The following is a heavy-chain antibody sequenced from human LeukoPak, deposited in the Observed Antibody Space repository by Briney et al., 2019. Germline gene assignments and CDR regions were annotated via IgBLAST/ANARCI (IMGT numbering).Heavy chain of an antibody. D-gene: IGHD3-22*01. Sequence: SETLSLTCTVSGGSISSYYWSWIRQPAGKGLEWIGRIYTSGSTNYNPSLKSRVTMSVDTSKNQFSLKLSSVTAAGTAVYYCASEWLGYDSSGYYFWGQGTLVTVSS. V-gene: IGHV4-4*07. J-gene: IGHJ4*02. CDR2: IYTSGST. CDR1: GGSISSYY. CDR3: ASEWLGYDSSGYYF.